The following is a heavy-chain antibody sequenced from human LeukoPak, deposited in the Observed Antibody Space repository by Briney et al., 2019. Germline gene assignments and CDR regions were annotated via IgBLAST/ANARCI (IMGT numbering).Heavy chain of an antibody. Sequence: ASVKVSCKASGYTFTSYGISWVRQAPGQGLEWMGWISAYNGNTNYAQKLQGRVTMTTDTSTSTVYMELRSVRSEDTAVYYCARAFGTHAYYFDYWGQGTLVTVSS. D-gene: IGHD3-16*01. CDR2: ISAYNGNT. J-gene: IGHJ4*02. CDR1: GYTFTSYG. V-gene: IGHV1-18*01. CDR3: ARAFGTHAYYFDY.